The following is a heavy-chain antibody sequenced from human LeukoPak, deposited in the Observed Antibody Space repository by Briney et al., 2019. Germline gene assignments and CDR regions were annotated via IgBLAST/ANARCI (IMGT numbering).Heavy chain of an antibody. D-gene: IGHD3-3*01. CDR3: ARAKNSWSGYFGAFDI. J-gene: IGHJ3*02. CDR1: GGSISSYY. V-gene: IGHV4-59*01. CDR2: IYYSGST. Sequence: SETLSLTCTVSGGSISSYYWSWIRQPPGKGLEWIGYIYYSGSTNYNPSLKSRVTISVDTSKNQFSLKLSSVTAADTAVYYCARAKNSWSGYFGAFDIWGQGTMVTVSS.